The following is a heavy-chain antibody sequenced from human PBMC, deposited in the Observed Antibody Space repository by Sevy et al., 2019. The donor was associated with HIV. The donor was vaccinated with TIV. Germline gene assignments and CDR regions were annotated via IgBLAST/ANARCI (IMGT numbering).Heavy chain of an antibody. CDR1: GGTFSSYA. CDR2: IIPIFGTA. CDR3: ARYDSSGYEGGAFDI. V-gene: IGHV1-69*13. J-gene: IGHJ3*02. Sequence: ASVKVSCKASGGTFSSYAISWVRQAPGQGLEWMGGIIPIFGTANYAQKFQGIVTITADESTSTAYMELSSLRSEDTAVYYCARYDSSGYEGGAFDIWGQGTMVTVSS. D-gene: IGHD3-22*01.